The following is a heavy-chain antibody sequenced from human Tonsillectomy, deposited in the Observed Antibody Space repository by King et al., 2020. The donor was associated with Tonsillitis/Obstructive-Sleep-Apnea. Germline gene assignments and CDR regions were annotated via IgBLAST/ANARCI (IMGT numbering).Heavy chain of an antibody. Sequence: QLQESGPGLVKPSETLSLTCTVSGGSIRTYYWSWFRQPPGKGLEWIGYIYDNGSTNYNPSFKGRVTISIDTSKNQFSLKLTSVTAADTAMYYCARGVAGAGKRGDSYTFDIWGQGTMVTVSS. CDR2: IYDNGST. J-gene: IGHJ3*02. CDR1: GGSIRTYY. V-gene: IGHV4-59*01. CDR3: ARGVAGAGKRGDSYTFDI. D-gene: IGHD6-19*01.